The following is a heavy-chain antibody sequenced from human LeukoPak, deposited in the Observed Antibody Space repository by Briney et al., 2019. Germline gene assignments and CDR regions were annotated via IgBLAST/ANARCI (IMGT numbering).Heavy chain of an antibody. Sequence: SETLSLTCTVSGGSISSGGYYWSWIRQHPGKGLEWIGYIYYSGSTYYNPSLKSRVTISVDTSKNQFSLKLSSVTAADTAVYYCARTYGSGDHYFDYWGQGTLVTVSS. J-gene: IGHJ4*02. V-gene: IGHV4-31*03. CDR1: GGSISSGGYY. CDR2: IYYSGST. CDR3: ARTYGSGDHYFDY. D-gene: IGHD3-10*01.